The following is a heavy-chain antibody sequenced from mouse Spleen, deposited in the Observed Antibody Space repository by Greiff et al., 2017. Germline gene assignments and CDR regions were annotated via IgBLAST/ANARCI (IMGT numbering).Heavy chain of an antibody. CDR1: GFTFSDYY. V-gene: IGHV5-4*02. CDR3: ARDRGNGAMDY. J-gene: IGHJ4*01. CDR2: ISDGGSYT. Sequence: EVKLVESGGGLVKPGGSLKLSCAASGFTFSDYYMYWVRQTPEKRLEWVATISDGGSYTYYPDSVKGRFTISRDNAKNNLYLQMSSLKSEDTAMYYCARDRGNGAMDYWGQGTSVTVSS.